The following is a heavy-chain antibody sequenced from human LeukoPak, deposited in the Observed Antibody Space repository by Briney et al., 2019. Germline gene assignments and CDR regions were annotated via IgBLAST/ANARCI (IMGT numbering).Heavy chain of an antibody. V-gene: IGHV4-59*01. D-gene: IGHD6-19*01. CDR3: ARDARDSSGWYYFDY. CDR1: GGSISSYY. Sequence: SETLSLTCTVSGGSISSYYWSWIRQPPGKGLEWIGYIYYSGSTNYNPSLKSRVTISVDTSKNQFSLKLSSVTAADTAVYYCARDARDSSGWYYFDYWGQGTLVTVSS. J-gene: IGHJ4*02. CDR2: IYYSGST.